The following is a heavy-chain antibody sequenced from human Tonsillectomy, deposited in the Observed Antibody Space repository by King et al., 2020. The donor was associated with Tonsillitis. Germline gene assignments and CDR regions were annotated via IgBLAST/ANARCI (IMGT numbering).Heavy chain of an antibody. D-gene: IGHD6-19*01. CDR2: IYYTGST. J-gene: IGHJ2*01. CDR3: AGLFLPVAGRNYWYFGL. Sequence: QLQESGPGLVKPSETLSLTCTVSGGSISSSSYYWGWIRQPPGKGLEWIGTIYYTGSTYYNPSLKSRVTISVDTSKNQFSLKLSSVTAADTAVYYCAGLFLPVAGRNYWYFGLWGPGTLVTVSS. V-gene: IGHV4-39*07. CDR1: GGSISSSSYY.